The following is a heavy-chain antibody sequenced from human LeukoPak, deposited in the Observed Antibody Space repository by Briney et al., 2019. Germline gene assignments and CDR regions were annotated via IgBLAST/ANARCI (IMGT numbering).Heavy chain of an antibody. CDR2: ISARGGTT. Sequence: GGSLRLSCAASGFTFNSYAMSWVRQAPGKGLEWVSAISARGGTTYYADSVKGRFTISRDNSKNTLYLQMNSLGAEDTAVYYCASTYCGGDCYSYYYYYYYMDVWGKGTTVTVSS. J-gene: IGHJ6*03. CDR1: GFTFNSYA. CDR3: ASTYCGGDCYSYYYYYYYMDV. V-gene: IGHV3-23*01. D-gene: IGHD2-21*01.